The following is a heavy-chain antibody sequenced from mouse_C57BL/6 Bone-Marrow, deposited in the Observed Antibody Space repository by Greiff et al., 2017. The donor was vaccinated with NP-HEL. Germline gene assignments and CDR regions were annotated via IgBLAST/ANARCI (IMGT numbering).Heavy chain of an antibody. Sequence: QVQLRQSGAELVRPGTSVKVSCKASGYAFTNYLIEWVKQRPGQGLEWIGVINPGSGGTNYNEKFKGKATLTADKSSSTAYMQLSSLTSEDSAVYFCARSTMVTTTDAMDYWGQGTSVTVSS. J-gene: IGHJ4*01. V-gene: IGHV1-54*01. CDR1: GYAFTNYL. CDR2: INPGSGGT. CDR3: ARSTMVTTTDAMDY. D-gene: IGHD2-2*01.